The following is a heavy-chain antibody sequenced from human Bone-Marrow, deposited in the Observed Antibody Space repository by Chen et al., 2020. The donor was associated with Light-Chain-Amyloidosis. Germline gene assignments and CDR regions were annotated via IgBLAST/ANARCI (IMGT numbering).Heavy chain of an antibody. D-gene: IGHD3-22*01. CDR1: GGSFSGYY. CDR2: INHSGRT. J-gene: IGHJ4*02. CDR3: ARGVFYYDSSGFGY. V-gene: IGHV4-34*01. Sequence: QVQLQQWGAGLLKPSETLSLTCAVYGGSFSGYYWSWIRQPPGKGLEWIGEINHSGRTNYTPSLKSRVTISVDTSKNQFSLKLSSVTAADTAVYYCARGVFYYDSSGFGYWGQGTLVTVSS.